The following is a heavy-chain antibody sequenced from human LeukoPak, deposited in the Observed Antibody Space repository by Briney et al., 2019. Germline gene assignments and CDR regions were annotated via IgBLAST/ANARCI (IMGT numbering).Heavy chain of an antibody. CDR1: GGSFSGYY. J-gene: IGHJ6*03. D-gene: IGHD3-22*01. CDR3: ARGRAYYYDSSGYYVPRYYYYYMDV. CDR2: INHSGST. Sequence: PSETLSLTCAVYGGSFSGYYWSWIRQPPGKGLEWIGEINHSGSTNYNPSLKSRVTISVVTSKNQFSLKLSSVTAADTAVYYCARGRAYYYDSSGYYVPRYYYYYMDVWGKGTTVTVSS. V-gene: IGHV4-34*01.